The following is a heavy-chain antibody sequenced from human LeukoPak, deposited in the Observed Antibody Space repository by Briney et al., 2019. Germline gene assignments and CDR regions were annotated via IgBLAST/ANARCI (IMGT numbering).Heavy chain of an antibody. CDR3: ARVLRYYDILSKPFDY. Sequence: ASVKVSCKASGYTFTNYAMHWVRQAPGQRLEWMGWINPNSGGTNYAQKFQGRVTLTRDTSINTAYMELSRLRSDDTAVYYCARVLRYYDILSKPFDYWGQGTLVTVSS. CDR1: GYTFTNYA. V-gene: IGHV1-2*02. CDR2: INPNSGGT. D-gene: IGHD3-9*01. J-gene: IGHJ4*02.